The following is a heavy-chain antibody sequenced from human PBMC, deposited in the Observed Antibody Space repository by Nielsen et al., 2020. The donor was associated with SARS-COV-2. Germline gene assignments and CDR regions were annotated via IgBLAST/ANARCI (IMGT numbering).Heavy chain of an antibody. V-gene: IGHV3-7*03. D-gene: IGHD3-9*01. CDR1: GFTFSSYG. CDR3: ARASSVYYGILTGYSQTAPFDY. CDR2: IKKDGSEK. Sequence: GESLKISCAASGFTFSSYGMHWARQAPGKGLEWVANIKKDGSEKYYVDSVKGRFTIARDNAKNSLYLQMNSLRAEDTAVYYCARASSVYYGILTGYSQTAPFDYWGQGTLVTVSS. J-gene: IGHJ4*02.